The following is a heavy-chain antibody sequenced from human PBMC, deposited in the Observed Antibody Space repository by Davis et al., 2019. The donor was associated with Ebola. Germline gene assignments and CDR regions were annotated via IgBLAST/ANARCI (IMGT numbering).Heavy chain of an antibody. Sequence: SLKISSAPSLFTFSSSGMHWVRQAPGKGLEWVAVIWYDGSNKYYADSVKGRFTISRDNSKNTLYLQMNSLKTEGTAVYYCTRQGTAWGQGTLVTVSS. J-gene: IGHJ5*02. CDR3: TRQGTA. V-gene: IGHV3-33*01. CDR2: IWYDGSNK. CDR1: LFTFSSSG. D-gene: IGHD1-1*01.